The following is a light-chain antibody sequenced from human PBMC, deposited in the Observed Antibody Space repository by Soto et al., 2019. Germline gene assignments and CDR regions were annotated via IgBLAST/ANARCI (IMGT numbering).Light chain of an antibody. V-gene: IGLV2-14*01. CDR2: EVS. CDR3: SSYTTSRARV. Sequence: QSALTQPASVSGSPGQSITVSCTGTSSDIGSYNYVSWYQQRPGKSPKLMIYEVSNRPSGVSNRFSGSKSGNTASLTISGLQAEDEADYYCSSYTTSRARVFGTGTKLTVL. J-gene: IGLJ1*01. CDR1: SSDIGSYNY.